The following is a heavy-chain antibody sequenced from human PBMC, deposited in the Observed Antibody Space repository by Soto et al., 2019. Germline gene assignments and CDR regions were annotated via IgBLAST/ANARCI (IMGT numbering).Heavy chain of an antibody. CDR2: ISYDGSNK. Sequence: PGGSLRLSCAASGFTFSSYGMHWVRQAPGKGLEWVAVISYDGSNKYYADSVKGRFTISGDNSKNTLYLQMDSLRAEDTAVYYCAKDYHDILTGYQYYFDYWGQGTLVTVSS. D-gene: IGHD3-9*01. J-gene: IGHJ4*02. V-gene: IGHV3-30*18. CDR1: GFTFSSYG. CDR3: AKDYHDILTGYQYYFDY.